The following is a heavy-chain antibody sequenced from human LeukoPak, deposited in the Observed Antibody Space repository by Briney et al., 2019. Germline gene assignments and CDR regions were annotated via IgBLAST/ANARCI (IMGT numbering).Heavy chain of an antibody. V-gene: IGHV3-33*01. CDR2: IWYDGSNK. CDR3: ARAPRGADNWFDP. D-gene: IGHD3-10*01. CDR1: GFTFSSYG. Sequence: PGGSLRLSCAASGFTFSSYGMHWVRQAPGKGLERVAVIWYDGSNKYYADSVKGRFTISRDDAKNSLYLQMNSLRDEDTAVYYCARAPRGADNWFDPWGQGTLVTVSS. J-gene: IGHJ5*02.